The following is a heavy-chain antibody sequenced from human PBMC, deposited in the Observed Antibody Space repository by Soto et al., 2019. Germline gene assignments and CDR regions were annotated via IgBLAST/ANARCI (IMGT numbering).Heavy chain of an antibody. CDR3: ARDQYSSSSVYYYYGMDV. Sequence: SVKVSCKASGSTFSSHAISWVRQAPGQGLEWMGGIIPIFGTANYAQKFQGRVTITADESTSTAYMELSSLRSEDTAVYYCARDQYSSSSVYYYYGMDVWGQGTTVTVS. V-gene: IGHV1-69*13. J-gene: IGHJ6*02. CDR2: IIPIFGTA. D-gene: IGHD6-6*01. CDR1: GSTFSSHA.